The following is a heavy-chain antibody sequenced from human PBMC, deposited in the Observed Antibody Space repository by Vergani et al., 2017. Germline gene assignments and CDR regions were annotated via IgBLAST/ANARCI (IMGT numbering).Heavy chain of an antibody. J-gene: IGHJ6*03. CDR3: ARDFLTGVTTLDYYYIGV. CDR1: GFPFSEYG. Sequence: QVQLVESGGGEVQPGRSLRLSCSDAGFPFSEYGVHWVRQAPGKGLEWVSVISYDGNKKNYADSVKGRFTISRDNSKNTLYLEMNALRAEDTAVYYCARDFLTGVTTLDYYYIGVWGKGTTVTVSS. D-gene: IGHD1-1*01. CDR2: ISYDGNKK. V-gene: IGHV3-30*03.